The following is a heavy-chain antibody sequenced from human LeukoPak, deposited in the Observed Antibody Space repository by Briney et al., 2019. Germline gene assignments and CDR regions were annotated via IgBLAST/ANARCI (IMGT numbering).Heavy chain of an antibody. CDR3: ASRRMSDQLSYYYMDV. Sequence: SVKVSCKASGGTFSSYAISWVRQAPGQGLEWMGGIIPIFGTANYAQKFQGRVTITTDESTSTAYMELSSLRSEDTAVYYCASRRMSDQLSYYYMDVWGKGTTVTVSS. CDR2: IIPIFGTA. V-gene: IGHV1-69*05. D-gene: IGHD2-2*01. J-gene: IGHJ6*03. CDR1: GGTFSSYA.